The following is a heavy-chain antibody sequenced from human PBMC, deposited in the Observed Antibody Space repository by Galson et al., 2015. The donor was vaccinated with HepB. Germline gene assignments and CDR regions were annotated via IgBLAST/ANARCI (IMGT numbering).Heavy chain of an antibody. CDR2: IDPSDSFT. CDR3: ARGGPNGYTSAWYFSY. CDR1: GYNFTSYW. J-gene: IGHJ4*02. V-gene: IGHV5-10-1*01. D-gene: IGHD6-19*01. Sequence: QSGAEVKKPGESLRISCKGSGYNFTSYWISWVRQMPGKGLEWMGRIDPSDSFTNYSPSFQGHVTISADKSIRTAYLQWSSLKASDTGMYYCARGGPNGYTSAWYFSYWGQGTLVTVSS.